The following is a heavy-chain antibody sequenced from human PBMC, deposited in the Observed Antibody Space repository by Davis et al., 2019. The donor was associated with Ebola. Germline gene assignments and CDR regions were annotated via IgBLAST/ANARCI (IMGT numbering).Heavy chain of an antibody. CDR2: IYYSGST. V-gene: IGHV4-39*01. Sequence: SETLPLTCTVSGGSISSSSYYWGWIRQPPGKGLEWIGSIYYSGSTYYNPSLKSRVTISVDTSKNQFSLKLSSVTAADTAVYYCARHYYGSGSYAPWFDPWGQGTLVTVSS. D-gene: IGHD3-10*01. J-gene: IGHJ5*02. CDR1: GGSISSSSYY. CDR3: ARHYYGSGSYAPWFDP.